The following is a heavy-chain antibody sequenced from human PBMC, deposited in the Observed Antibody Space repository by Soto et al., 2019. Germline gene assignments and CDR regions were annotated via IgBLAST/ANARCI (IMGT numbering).Heavy chain of an antibody. CDR3: AKDFRDGYYFDY. CDR2: ISSSTGYM. J-gene: IGHJ4*02. V-gene: IGHV3-21*01. CDR1: GFTFSSYS. Sequence: EVQLVESGGGLVKPGGSLRLSCAASGFTFSSYSMNWVRQAPGKGLEWVSSISSSTGYMYYADSVKGRFTISRDNAKNSLYLQMNSLRAEDTAVYYCAKDFRDGYYFDYWCQGTLVTVSS. D-gene: IGHD5-12*01.